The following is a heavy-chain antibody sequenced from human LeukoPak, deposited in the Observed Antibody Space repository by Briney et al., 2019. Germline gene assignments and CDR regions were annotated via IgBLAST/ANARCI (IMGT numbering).Heavy chain of an antibody. CDR1: GFTFSRNA. D-gene: IGHD2-15*01. CDR2: IWHDGKHK. Sequence: PGGSLRLSCAASGFTFSRNAMHWVRQAPGKGLGWVAVIWHDGKHKFYADSVKGRFTISRDNSKNTLYLQMNSLRAEDTAVYYCARDRGSDDPIDYWGQGTPVTVSS. V-gene: IGHV3-33*08. J-gene: IGHJ4*02. CDR3: ARDRGSDDPIDY.